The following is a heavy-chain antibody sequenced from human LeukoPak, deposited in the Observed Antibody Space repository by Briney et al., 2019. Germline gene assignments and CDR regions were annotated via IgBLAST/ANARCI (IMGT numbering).Heavy chain of an antibody. V-gene: IGHV1-46*01. CDR2: TNPSGGST. CDR3: ARVGDSSSSRRVPYYYYGMDV. Sequence: ASVKVSCKASGYTFTSYYMHWVRQAPGQGLEWMGITNPSGGSTSYAQKFQGRVTMTRDTSTSTVYMELSSLRSEDTAVYYCARVGDSSSSRRVPYYYYGMDVWGQGTTVTVSS. J-gene: IGHJ6*02. CDR1: GYTFTSYY. D-gene: IGHD6-6*01.